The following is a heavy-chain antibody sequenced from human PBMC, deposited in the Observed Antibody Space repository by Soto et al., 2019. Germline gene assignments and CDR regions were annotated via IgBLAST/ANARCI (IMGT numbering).Heavy chain of an antibody. V-gene: IGHV1-69*04. CDR2: IIPILGIA. Sequence: ASVKVSCKASGGTFSSYTISWVRQAPGQGLEWMGRIIPILGIANYAQKFQGRVTITADKSTSTAYMELSSLRSEDTAVYYCARDRAGDGYTFAEYFQHWGQGTLVTVSS. CDR1: GGTFSSYT. J-gene: IGHJ1*01. D-gene: IGHD5-12*01. CDR3: ARDRAGDGYTFAEYFQH.